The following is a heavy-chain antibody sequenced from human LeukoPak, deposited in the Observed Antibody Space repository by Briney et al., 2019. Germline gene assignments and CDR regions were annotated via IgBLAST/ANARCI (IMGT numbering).Heavy chain of an antibody. V-gene: IGHV3-21*01. CDR3: AREIAVAGRDY. Sequence: GGSLRLSCTASGFTFSSCTMNWVRRAPGKGLGWVSSISGSSSYIYYADSVKGRFTISRDNAKNSLYLQMNSLRAEDTAVYYCAREIAVAGRDYWGQGTLVTVSS. CDR1: GFTFSSCT. J-gene: IGHJ4*02. CDR2: ISGSSSYI. D-gene: IGHD6-19*01.